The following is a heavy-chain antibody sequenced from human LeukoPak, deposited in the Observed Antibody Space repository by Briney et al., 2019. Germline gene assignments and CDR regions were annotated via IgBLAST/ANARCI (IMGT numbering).Heavy chain of an antibody. CDR1: GGSISSYY. CDR2: IYYSGST. CDR3: ARPAGGFGEFWRWDGDYFDY. D-gene: IGHD3-10*01. V-gene: IGHV4-59*01. Sequence: PSETLSLTCTVSGGSISSYYWSWIRQPPGKGLEWIGYIYYSGSTSYNPSLRSRVTMSVDTSENQFSLKLSSVTAADTAVYYCARPAGGFGEFWRWDGDYFDYWGQGTLVTVSS. J-gene: IGHJ4*02.